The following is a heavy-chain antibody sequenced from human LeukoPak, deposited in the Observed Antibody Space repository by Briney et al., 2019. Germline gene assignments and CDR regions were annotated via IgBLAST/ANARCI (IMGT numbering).Heavy chain of an antibody. CDR1: GGSFSGYY. D-gene: IGHD6-13*01. CDR3: ARVGIPAAGPGFDP. Sequence: SETLSLTCAVYGGSFSGYYWSWIRQPPGKGLEWIGEIDHSGSTNYNPSLKSRVTISVDTSKNQFSLKLSSVTAADTAVYYCARVGIPAAGPGFDPWGQGTLVTVSS. V-gene: IGHV4-34*01. J-gene: IGHJ5*02. CDR2: IDHSGST.